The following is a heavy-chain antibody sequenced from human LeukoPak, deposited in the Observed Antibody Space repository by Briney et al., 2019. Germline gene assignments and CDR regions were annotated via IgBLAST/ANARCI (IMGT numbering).Heavy chain of an antibody. CDR2: IYYSGST. CDR1: GGSISSYY. J-gene: IGHJ4*02. D-gene: IGHD3-10*01. CDR3: ARHGRGDLYYFDY. Sequence: SETLSLTCTVSGGSISSYYWSWIRQPPGKGLEWIGYIYYSGSTNYNPSLKSRVTISVDTSKNQFSLKLRSVTAADTAVYYCARHGRGDLYYFDYWGQGTLVTVSS. V-gene: IGHV4-59*08.